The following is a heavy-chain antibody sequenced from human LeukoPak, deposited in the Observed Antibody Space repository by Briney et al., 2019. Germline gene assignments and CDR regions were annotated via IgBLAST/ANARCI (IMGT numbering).Heavy chain of an antibody. D-gene: IGHD5-24*01. CDR2: ISSSSLTI. CDR1: GFTFSDYY. V-gene: IGHV3-11*01. Sequence: GGSLRLSCAVSGFTFSDYYMNWIRQAPGKGLEWVSYISSSSLTIYYADSVKGRFTISRDNAKDSLYLQMNSLRAEDTAVYYCASPGWGGYNLPLDYWGQGTLVTVSS. CDR3: ASPGWGGYNLPLDY. J-gene: IGHJ4*02.